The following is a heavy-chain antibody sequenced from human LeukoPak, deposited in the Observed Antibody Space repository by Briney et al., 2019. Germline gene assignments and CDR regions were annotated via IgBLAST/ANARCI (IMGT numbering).Heavy chain of an antibody. V-gene: IGHV1-69*04. CDR2: IIPILGIA. J-gene: IGHJ3*02. Sequence: ASVKVSYKASGGTFSSYAISWVRQAPGQGLEWMGRIIPILGIANYAQKFQGRVTTTADKSTSTAYMELSSLRSEDTAVYYCARDRVNWVVVAAADAFDIWGQGTMVTVSS. CDR3: ARDRVNWVVVAAADAFDI. D-gene: IGHD2-15*01. CDR1: GGTFSSYA.